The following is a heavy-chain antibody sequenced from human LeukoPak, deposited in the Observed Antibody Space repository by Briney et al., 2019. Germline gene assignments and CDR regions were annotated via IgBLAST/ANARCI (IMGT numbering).Heavy chain of an antibody. Sequence: GWSLRLSCAASGFTFSSYSMNWVGQAPGKGLEGVSSISSSSSYIYYADSVKGRFTISRDNAKNSLYLQMNSLSAEDTAVYYCARDLRYYDSRSDWGQGTLVTVSS. CDR3: ARDLRYYDSRSD. J-gene: IGHJ4*02. V-gene: IGHV3-21*01. D-gene: IGHD3-22*01. CDR2: ISSSSSYI. CDR1: GFTFSSYS.